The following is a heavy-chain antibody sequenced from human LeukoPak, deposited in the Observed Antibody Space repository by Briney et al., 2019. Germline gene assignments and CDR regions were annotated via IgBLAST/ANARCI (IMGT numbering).Heavy chain of an antibody. Sequence: GASVKVSCKASGYIFTGYYMHWVRQAPGQGLEWMGWINPNSGGTNYAQKFQGRVTMTRDTSISTAYMELSRLRSDDTAVYYCAREGYGDSNWFNPWGQGTLVTVSS. J-gene: IGHJ5*02. CDR1: GYIFTGYY. CDR2: INPNSGGT. CDR3: AREGYGDSNWFNP. D-gene: IGHD4-17*01. V-gene: IGHV1-2*02.